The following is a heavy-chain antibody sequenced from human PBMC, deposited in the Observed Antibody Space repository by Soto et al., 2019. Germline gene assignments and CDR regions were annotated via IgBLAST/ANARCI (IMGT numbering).Heavy chain of an antibody. CDR3: ARGNIPGGMDV. Sequence: VASVKVSCKASGYTFTIYSMHWVRQAPGQRLEWMGWINAGNGNTKYSQKFQGRVTITRDTSASTAYMELSSLRSEDTAVYYCARGNIPGGMDVWGQGTTVTVSS. CDR2: INAGNGNT. V-gene: IGHV1-3*01. CDR1: GYTFTIYS. J-gene: IGHJ6*02.